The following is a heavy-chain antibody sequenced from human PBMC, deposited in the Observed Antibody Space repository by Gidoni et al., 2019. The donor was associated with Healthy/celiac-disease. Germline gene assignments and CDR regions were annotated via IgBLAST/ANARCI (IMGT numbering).Heavy chain of an antibody. Sequence: EVQLVESGGGLVQPGGSLRLSCAASGFTFSRYSMKWVRQAPGKGLEWGSYISSSSSTIYYADSVKGRFTISRDNAKNSLYLQMKSLRAEDTAVYYCARDQGYCSSTSCYVYYYGMDVWGQGTTVTVSS. CDR1: GFTFSRYS. J-gene: IGHJ6*02. CDR2: ISSSSSTI. CDR3: ARDQGYCSSTSCYVYYYGMDV. D-gene: IGHD2-2*01. V-gene: IGHV3-48*01.